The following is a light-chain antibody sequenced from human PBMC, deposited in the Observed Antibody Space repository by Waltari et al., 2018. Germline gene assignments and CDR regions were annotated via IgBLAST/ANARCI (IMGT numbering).Light chain of an antibody. CDR3: QAWDSSTSVV. Sequence: SYELTQPPSVSVSPGQTASITCSGDKLGDKYACWYQQKPGQSPVLVIYQDSKWPSGSPERFSCSNSGNTATLTISGTQAMDEADYYCQAWDSSTSVVFGGGTKLTVL. CDR1: KLGDKY. J-gene: IGLJ2*01. CDR2: QDS. V-gene: IGLV3-1*01.